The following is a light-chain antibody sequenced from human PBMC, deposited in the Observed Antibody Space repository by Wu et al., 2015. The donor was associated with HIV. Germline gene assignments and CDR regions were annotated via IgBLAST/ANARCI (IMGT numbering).Light chain of an antibody. V-gene: IGKV1-5*03. CDR3: QQYNSFPWT. Sequence: DIQLTQSPATLSASVGDRVTITCRAGENIDKWLAWYQQKPGQAPKLLIYMASTLITGVPSRFSGSGSGTDFTLAINSLHPDDFATYYCQQYNSFPWTFGQGTKVEIK. J-gene: IGKJ1*01. CDR2: MAS. CDR1: ENIDKW.